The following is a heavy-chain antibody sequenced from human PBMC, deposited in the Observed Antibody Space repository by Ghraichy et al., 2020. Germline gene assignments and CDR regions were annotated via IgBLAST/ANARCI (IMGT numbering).Heavy chain of an antibody. D-gene: IGHD5-12*01. Sequence: GGSLRLSCAASGFTFSSYGMHWVRQAPGKGLEWVAFIRYDGSNKYYADSVKGRFTISRDNSKNTLYLQMNSLRAEDTAVYYCAKELHDYGGGGGYYFDYWGQGTLVTVSS. J-gene: IGHJ4*02. V-gene: IGHV3-30*02. CDR3: AKELHDYGGGGGYYFDY. CDR1: GFTFSSYG. CDR2: IRYDGSNK.